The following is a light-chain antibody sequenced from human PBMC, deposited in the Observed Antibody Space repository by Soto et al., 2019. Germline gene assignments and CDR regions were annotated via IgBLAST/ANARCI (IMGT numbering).Light chain of an antibody. J-gene: IGKJ4*01. V-gene: IGKV3-15*01. CDR3: QPYYTWPVT. Sequence: IVMTQSPATLSVSPGXSVTFSCRASQGIKRNLAWYQQKPGQAPRLLISGASTGATGIPARFSGSGSGTEFTLTINSLQSEDSAVYYCQPYYTWPVTSGGGT. CDR1: QGIKRN. CDR2: GAS.